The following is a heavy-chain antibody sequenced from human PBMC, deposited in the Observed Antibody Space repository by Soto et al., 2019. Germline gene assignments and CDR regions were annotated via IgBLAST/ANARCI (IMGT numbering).Heavy chain of an antibody. Sequence: GSLRLSCAASGVTFSSYAMSWVRQAPGKGLEWVSAISGSGGSTYYADSVKGRFTISRDNSKNTLYLQMNSLRAEDTAVYYCAKDLRGYYDSSGYHGYWGQGTLVTVSS. D-gene: IGHD3-22*01. V-gene: IGHV3-23*01. CDR2: ISGSGGST. CDR3: AKDLRGYYDSSGYHGY. J-gene: IGHJ4*02. CDR1: GVTFSSYA.